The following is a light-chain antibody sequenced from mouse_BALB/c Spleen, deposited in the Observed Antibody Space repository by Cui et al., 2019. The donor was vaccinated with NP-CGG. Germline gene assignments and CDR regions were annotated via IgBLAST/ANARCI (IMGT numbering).Light chain of an antibody. CDR1: TGAVTTSNY. CDR3: ALWHSNHWV. CDR2: GTN. J-gene: IGLJ1*01. V-gene: IGLV1*01. Sequence: PAVIPQSAATTSPGETVTLTCRSSTGAVTTSNYANWVQERPDHLFTGLIGGTNNRAPGVPARFSGSLIGDKAALTITGAQIEDEAIYFCALWHSNHWVFGGGTKLTVL.